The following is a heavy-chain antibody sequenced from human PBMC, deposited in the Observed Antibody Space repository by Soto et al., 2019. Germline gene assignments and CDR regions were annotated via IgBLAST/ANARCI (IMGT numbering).Heavy chain of an antibody. V-gene: IGHV3-23*01. D-gene: IGHD3-9*01. Sequence: GGSLRLSCAASGFTFSSYAMTWVRQAPGKGLEWVSAISGSGDYTYYADSVKGRFTISRDNAKNTLYLQMNSLRDEDTALYYCAKVDNILTGYSRLDYWGQGTLVTVCS. J-gene: IGHJ4*02. CDR2: ISGSGDYT. CDR3: AKVDNILTGYSRLDY. CDR1: GFTFSSYA.